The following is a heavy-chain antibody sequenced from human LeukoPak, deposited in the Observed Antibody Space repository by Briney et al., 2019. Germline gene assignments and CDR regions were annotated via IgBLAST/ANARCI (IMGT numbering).Heavy chain of an antibody. CDR1: GYTFTSYD. CDR2: TNPNSGNT. CDR3: ARSRSGRLLYYYMDV. V-gene: IGHV1-8*01. J-gene: IGHJ6*03. Sequence: GASVKVSCKASGYTFTSYDINWVRQATGQGLEWMGWTNPNSGNTGYAQKFQGRVTMTRNTSISTAYMELSSLRSEDTAVYYCARSRSGRLLYYYMDVWGKGTTVTVSS. D-gene: IGHD6-19*01.